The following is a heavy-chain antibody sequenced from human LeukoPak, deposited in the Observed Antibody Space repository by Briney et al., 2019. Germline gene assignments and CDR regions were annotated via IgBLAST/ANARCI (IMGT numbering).Heavy chain of an antibody. V-gene: IGHV3-21*01. CDR3: AREYGGMGWYFDL. CDR2: ISSSSSYI. D-gene: IGHD4-23*01. J-gene: IGHJ2*01. CDR1: GFTFSSYS. Sequence: GGSLRLSCAASGFTFSSYSMNWVRQAPGKGLEWVSSISSSSSYIYYADSVKGRFTISRDNAKNSLYLQMNSLRAEDTAVYYCAREYGGMGWYFDLWGRGTLVTVSS.